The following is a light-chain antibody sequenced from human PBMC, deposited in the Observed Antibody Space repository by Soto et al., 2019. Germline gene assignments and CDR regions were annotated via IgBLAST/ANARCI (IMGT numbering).Light chain of an antibody. CDR2: DAS. CDR3: QQYGSSPRT. Sequence: EIVLTQSPGTLSLSPGERATLSCRASQSVTSSYLAWYHQKPGQAPRLLIYDASNRATGIPDRFSGSGSGTDFTLTISRLEPEDFAVYYCQQYGSSPRTFGQGTKVELK. J-gene: IGKJ1*01. CDR1: QSVTSSY. V-gene: IGKV3-20*01.